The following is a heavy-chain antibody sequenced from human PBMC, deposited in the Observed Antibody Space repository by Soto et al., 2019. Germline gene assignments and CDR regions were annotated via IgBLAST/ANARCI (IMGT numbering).Heavy chain of an antibody. CDR1: GFTFSNYA. CDR2: ISGSGGST. CDR3: AKGYCSGGSCWDYYYYGMDV. V-gene: IGHV3-23*01. D-gene: IGHD2-15*01. J-gene: IGHJ6*02. Sequence: GGSLRPSCAASGFTFSNYAMSWVRQAPGKGLEWVSAISGSGGSTYYADSVKGRFTISRDNSKNTLYLQMNSLRAEDTAVYYCAKGYCSGGSCWDYYYYGMDVWGQGTTVTVSS.